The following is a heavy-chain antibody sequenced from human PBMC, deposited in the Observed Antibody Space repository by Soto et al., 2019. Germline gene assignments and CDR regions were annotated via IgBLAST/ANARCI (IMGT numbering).Heavy chain of an antibody. D-gene: IGHD3-10*01. CDR2: IYYSGST. CDR3: ARAPYYGTPGYYYGMDV. V-gene: IGHV4-59*01. CDR1: GGSISSYD. J-gene: IGHJ6*02. Sequence: SETLSLTCTVSGGSISSYDWSWIRQPPGKGLEWIGYIYYSGSTNYNPSLKSRVTISVDTSKNQFSLKLSSVTAADTAVYYCARAPYYGTPGYYYGMDVWGQGTTVT.